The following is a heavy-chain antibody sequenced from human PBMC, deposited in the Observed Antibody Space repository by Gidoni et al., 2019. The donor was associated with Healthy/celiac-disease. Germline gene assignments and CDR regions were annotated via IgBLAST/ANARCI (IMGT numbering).Heavy chain of an antibody. Sequence: QVQLQESGPGLVKPSETLSLTCTVSGCSISSYYWSWIRQPPGKGLEWIGYIYYSGSTNYNPSLKSRVTISVDTSKNQFSLKLSSVTAADTAVYYCARDTGRGYSYGPSLDYWGQGTLVTVSS. D-gene: IGHD5-18*01. CDR2: IYYSGST. CDR1: GCSISSYY. V-gene: IGHV4-59*01. J-gene: IGHJ4*02. CDR3: ARDTGRGYSYGPSLDY.